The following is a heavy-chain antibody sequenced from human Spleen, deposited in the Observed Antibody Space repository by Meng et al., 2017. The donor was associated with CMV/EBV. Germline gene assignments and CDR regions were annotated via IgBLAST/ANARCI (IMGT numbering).Heavy chain of an antibody. CDR2: INSDGSST. J-gene: IGHJ4*02. D-gene: IGHD5-12*01. V-gene: IGHV3-74*01. Sequence: GESLKISCAASGFTFSSYWMHWVRQAPGKGLVWVSRINSDGSSTSYADSVKGRFTISRDNAKNSLYLQMNSLRAEDTAVYHCAREANSGQAFDHWGQGTLVTVSS. CDR1: GFTFSSYW. CDR3: AREANSGQAFDH.